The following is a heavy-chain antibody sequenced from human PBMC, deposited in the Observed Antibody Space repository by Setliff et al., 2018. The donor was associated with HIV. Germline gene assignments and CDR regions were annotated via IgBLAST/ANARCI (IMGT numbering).Heavy chain of an antibody. CDR2: IIPIFGTA. Sequence: SVKVSCKASGGTFSSYAISWVRQAPGQGLEWMGGIIPIFGTANYAQKFQGRVTITADESTSTAYMELSSLRSEDTAVYYCATDAYHDSLTGPTPGAFDIWGQGTMVTVSS. CDR3: ATDAYHDSLTGPTPGAFDI. D-gene: IGHD3-9*01. V-gene: IGHV1-69*13. CDR1: GGTFSSYA. J-gene: IGHJ3*02.